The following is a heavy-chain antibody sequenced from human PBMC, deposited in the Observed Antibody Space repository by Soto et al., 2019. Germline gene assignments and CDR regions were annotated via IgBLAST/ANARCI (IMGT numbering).Heavy chain of an antibody. J-gene: IGHJ4*02. Sequence: ASETLSLPCTVSGGSIRSYYWSWIRQPAGKGLEWVGRIYTSGITNYNPSLKSRVTVSVDTSKNQFSPKLRSVTAADTAVYYCAAEMATINLNYWGQGTLVNLSS. CDR3: AAEMATINLNY. CDR2: IYTSGIT. CDR1: GGSIRSYY. D-gene: IGHD5-12*01. V-gene: IGHV4-4*07.